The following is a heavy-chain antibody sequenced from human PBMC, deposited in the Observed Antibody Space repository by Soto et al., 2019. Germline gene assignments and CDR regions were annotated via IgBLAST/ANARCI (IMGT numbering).Heavy chain of an antibody. CDR2: IIPIFGIA. D-gene: IGHD2-21*02. J-gene: IGHJ1*01. Sequence: QVQLVQTGGEVKKPGSSVKISCKASGGSFRSNALSWVRQAPGQGLEWMGRIIPIFGIANYAQRFQGRVTITADESTGTAYMELSSLRSEDTAVYYCARVGEYCGGACPQYFQHWGQGTLVTVSS. V-gene: IGHV1-69*15. CDR3: ARVGEYCGGACPQYFQH. CDR1: GGSFRSNA.